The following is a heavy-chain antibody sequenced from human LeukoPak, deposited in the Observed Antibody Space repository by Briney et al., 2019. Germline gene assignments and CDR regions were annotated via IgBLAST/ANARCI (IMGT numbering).Heavy chain of an antibody. CDR2: MNPKRGNT. CDR3: ARGGSSSSYYNNYGMDV. J-gene: IGHJ6*02. V-gene: IGHV1-8*01. D-gene: IGHD6-13*01. CDR1: GYSLTSFD. Sequence: ASVKVSCKASGYSLTSFDINWVRQGSGQGLEWMGWMNPKRGNTGYAPTFQGRVAITRDTSIDTAFMELSSLRPDDTAVYYCARGGSSSSYYNNYGMDVWGQGTTITVSS.